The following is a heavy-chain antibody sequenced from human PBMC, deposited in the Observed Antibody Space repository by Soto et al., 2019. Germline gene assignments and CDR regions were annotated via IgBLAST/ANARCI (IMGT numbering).Heavy chain of an antibody. CDR3: ARAGGYCSGGSRYSHYYYGMDV. Sequence: GASVKVSCKASGYTFTGYYMHWVRQAPGQGLEWMGWINPNSGGTNYAQKFQGRVTMTRDTSISTAYMELSRLRSDDTAVYYCARAGGYCSGGSRYSHYYYGMDVWGQGTPVTVSS. D-gene: IGHD2-15*01. CDR2: INPNSGGT. J-gene: IGHJ6*02. CDR1: GYTFTGYY. V-gene: IGHV1-2*02.